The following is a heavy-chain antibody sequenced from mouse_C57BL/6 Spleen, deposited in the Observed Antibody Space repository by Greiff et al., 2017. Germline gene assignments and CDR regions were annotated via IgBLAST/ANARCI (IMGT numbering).Heavy chain of an antibody. CDR3: ARCVTGAFAY. Sequence: QVQLKESGPELVKPGASVKISCKASGYAFSSSWMNWVKQRPGKGLEWIGRIYPGDGDTNYNGKFKGKATLTADKSSSTAYMQLSSLTSEDSAVYFCARCVTGAFAYWGQGTLLTVS. CDR1: GYAFSSSW. CDR2: IYPGDGDT. J-gene: IGHJ3*01. D-gene: IGHD2-12*01. V-gene: IGHV1-82*01.